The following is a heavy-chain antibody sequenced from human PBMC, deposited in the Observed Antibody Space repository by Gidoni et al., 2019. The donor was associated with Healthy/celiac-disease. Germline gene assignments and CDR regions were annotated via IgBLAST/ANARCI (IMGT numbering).Heavy chain of an antibody. J-gene: IGHJ4*02. Sequence: QVQLVQSGAEVKKPGSSVKVSCKASGGTFSSYTISWVRQAPGQGLEWMGRIIPILGIANYAQKFQGRVTITADKSTSTAYMELSSLRSEDTAVYYCASPPRSYCSGGSCYGYWGQGTLVTVSS. CDR2: IIPILGIA. D-gene: IGHD2-15*01. V-gene: IGHV1-69*02. CDR3: ASPPRSYCSGGSCYGY. CDR1: GGTFSSYT.